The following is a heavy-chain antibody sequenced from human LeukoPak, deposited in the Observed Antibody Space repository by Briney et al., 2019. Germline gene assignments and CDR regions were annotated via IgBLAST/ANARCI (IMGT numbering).Heavy chain of an antibody. D-gene: IGHD5-12*01. CDR3: ARARGYSGYDAFDI. V-gene: IGHV1-2*02. CDR2: INPNSGGT. Sequence: GASVKVSCKASGYTFTGYYMHWVRQAAGQGLECMGWINPNSGGTNYAQKFQGRVTMTRDTSIGTAYMELSRLRSDDTAVYYCARARGYSGYDAFDIWGQGTMVTVSS. CDR1: GYTFTGYY. J-gene: IGHJ3*02.